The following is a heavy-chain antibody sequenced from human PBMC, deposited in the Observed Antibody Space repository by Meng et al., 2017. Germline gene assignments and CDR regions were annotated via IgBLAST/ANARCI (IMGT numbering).Heavy chain of an antibody. CDR2: ISWNSGSI. V-gene: IGHV3-9*01. Sequence: SLKISCAASGFTFDDYAMHWVRQAPGKGLEWVSGISWNSGSIGYADSVKGRFTISRDNAKNSLYLQMNSLRAEDTALYYCAKDSCSGGSCYIGLLGAFDIWGQGTMVTVS. CDR1: GFTFDDYA. CDR3: AKDSCSGGSCYIGLLGAFDI. J-gene: IGHJ3*02. D-gene: IGHD2-15*01.